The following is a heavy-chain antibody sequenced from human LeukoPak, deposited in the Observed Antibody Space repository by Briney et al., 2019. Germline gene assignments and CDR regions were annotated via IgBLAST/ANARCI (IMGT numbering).Heavy chain of an antibody. V-gene: IGHV3-30*01. CDR2: ILNNGNDG. CDR3: TRDPGAMNDFDY. D-gene: IGHD2-2*01. J-gene: IGHJ4*02. CDR1: GFSFTSYA. Sequence: QPGGSLRLSCTDSGFSFTSYAMHWVRQRPGKGLEWVADILNNGNDGFYADSVKGRFTIPRDNSKKALYLQMHSLRPEDTGVYYCTRDPGAMNDFDYWGQETLVTVSS.